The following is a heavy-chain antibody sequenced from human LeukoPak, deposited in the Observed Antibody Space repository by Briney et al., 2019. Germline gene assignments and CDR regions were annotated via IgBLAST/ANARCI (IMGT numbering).Heavy chain of an antibody. V-gene: IGHV4-59*01. J-gene: IGHJ5*02. CDR2: ISSSGST. D-gene: IGHD2-15*01. CDR3: ARAHKLLYCSGGSCYSEGFDP. Sequence: PSETLSLTCTVSGGSISGYYWSWVRQPPGKGLEWIAYISSSGSTYYNPSLRSRVTISVDTSKNQFSLKLSSVTAADTTVYYCARAHKLLYCSGGSCYSEGFDPWGQGTLVTVSS. CDR1: GGSISGYY.